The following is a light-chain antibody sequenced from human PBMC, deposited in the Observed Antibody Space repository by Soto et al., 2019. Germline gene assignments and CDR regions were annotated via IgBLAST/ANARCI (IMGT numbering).Light chain of an antibody. CDR1: QDISNA. J-gene: IGKJ3*01. Sequence: AIQLTQSPSSLSASVGDRVTITCRASQDISNALAWYRQNSGRPPKLLVYDVSTLEVGVPERFSGSASGADFTFTISSLQPVDFATYYCQQFHTYPFTFGPGTRVDV. CDR3: QQFHTYPFT. CDR2: DVS. V-gene: IGKV1-13*02.